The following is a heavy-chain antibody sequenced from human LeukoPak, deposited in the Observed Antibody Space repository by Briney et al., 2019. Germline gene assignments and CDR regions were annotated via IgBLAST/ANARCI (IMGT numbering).Heavy chain of an antibody. CDR3: ARDRGEASNSGMDV. CDR2: ISSNGGST. Sequence: GGSLRLSCVASGFTFSSYAMHWVRQAPGKGLEYVSAISSNGGSTYHVISVKGRFTISRDNSKNTLYLQMGSLRTEDMAVYYCARDRGEASNSGMDVWGQGTTATVSS. D-gene: IGHD3-10*01. V-gene: IGHV3-64*01. J-gene: IGHJ6*02. CDR1: GFTFSSYA.